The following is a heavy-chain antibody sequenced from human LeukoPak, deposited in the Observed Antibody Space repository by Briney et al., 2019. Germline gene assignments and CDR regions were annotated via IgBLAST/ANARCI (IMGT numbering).Heavy chain of an antibody. V-gene: IGHV4-59*12. Sequence: WXWIXXXPXKGLEWIGYIYYSGSTNYNPSLKSRVTMSVDTSKNHFSLKLSSVTAADTAVYYCARLKYSSSSYSFDYWGQGTLVTVSS. CDR2: IYYSGST. CDR3: ARLKYSSSSYSFDY. J-gene: IGHJ4*02. D-gene: IGHD6-13*01.